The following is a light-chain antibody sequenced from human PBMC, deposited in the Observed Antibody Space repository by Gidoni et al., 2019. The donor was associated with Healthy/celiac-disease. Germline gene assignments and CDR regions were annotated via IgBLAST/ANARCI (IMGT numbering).Light chain of an antibody. V-gene: IGKV3-15*01. CDR3: QQYNNWPRT. CDR1: QSVSSN. Sequence: EIVMTQSPATLSVSPGERATLSCSASQSVSSNVAWYQQKPGQAPRLLIYGASTRATGIPARFSGSGSGTEFTLTISSLQSEDFAVYYCQQYNNWPRTFGQXTKLEIK. J-gene: IGKJ2*01. CDR2: GAS.